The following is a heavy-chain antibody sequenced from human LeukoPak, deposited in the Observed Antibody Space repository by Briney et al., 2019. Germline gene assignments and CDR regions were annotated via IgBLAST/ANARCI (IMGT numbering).Heavy chain of an antibody. V-gene: IGHV3-74*01. D-gene: IGHD5/OR15-5a*01. CDR3: AGGVSSTCTVIVNDRS. CDR2: INSDGSNT. Sequence: PGGSLRLSCTASGFTFSSYSMHWVRQGPGKGLVWVSRINSDGSNTSYADSVKGRFTISRDNAKNTLYLQMNSLRAEDTAVYYCAGGVSSTCTVIVNDRSWGQGTQVTVSS. J-gene: IGHJ5*02. CDR1: GFTFSSYS.